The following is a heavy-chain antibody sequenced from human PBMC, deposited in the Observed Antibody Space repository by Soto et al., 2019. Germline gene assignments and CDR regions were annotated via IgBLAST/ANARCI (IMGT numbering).Heavy chain of an antibody. V-gene: IGHV3-23*01. CDR3: AGPGYSSQDY. CDR1: GFTFSSFA. Sequence: EVQLLESGGGLVQPGGSLRLSCAASGFTFSSFALSWVRQAPGKGLEWVSAISGSGDGTDYADSVKGRFTISRDNSKNTLYLQMNSLRAEDTALYYCAGPGYSSQDYWGQGALVTVSS. CDR2: ISGSGDGT. J-gene: IGHJ4*02. D-gene: IGHD5-18*01.